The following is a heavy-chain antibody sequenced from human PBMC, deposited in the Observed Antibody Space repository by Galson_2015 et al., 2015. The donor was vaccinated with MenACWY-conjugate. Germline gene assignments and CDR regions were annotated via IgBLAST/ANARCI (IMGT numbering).Heavy chain of an antibody. J-gene: IGHJ3*02. Sequence: SLRLSCATSGFSFSAFGMHWVRQGPGRGLEWVAYIRHDDGIKYYGDSVKGRFTVSRDNYEKTVYLQMTSLRVDDTAVYYCAKVRTGDYYDSVGPGVGAFDIWGQGTEVFVSP. CDR3: AKVRTGDYYDSVGPGVGAFDI. V-gene: IGHV3-30*02. CDR2: IRHDDGIK. D-gene: IGHD3-22*01. CDR1: GFSFSAFG.